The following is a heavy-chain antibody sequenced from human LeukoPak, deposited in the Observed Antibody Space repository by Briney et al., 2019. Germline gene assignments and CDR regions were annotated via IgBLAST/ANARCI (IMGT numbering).Heavy chain of an antibody. CDR1: GFTFSSYS. Sequence: PGGSLRLSCAASGFTFSSYSMNWVRQAPGKGLEWVSSISSSSSYIYYADSVKGRFTISRDNAKNSLYLQMNSLRAEDTAMYYCARGYCSSTSCRPTDYWGQGTLVTVSS. CDR3: ARGYCSSTSCRPTDY. J-gene: IGHJ4*02. CDR2: ISSSSSYI. V-gene: IGHV3-21*01. D-gene: IGHD2-2*01.